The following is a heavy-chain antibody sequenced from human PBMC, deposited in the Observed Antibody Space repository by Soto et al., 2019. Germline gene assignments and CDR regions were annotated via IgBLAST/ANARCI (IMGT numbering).Heavy chain of an antibody. V-gene: IGHV3-11*01. CDR1: GFTFSDHY. Sequence: GGSLRLSCAASGFTFSDHYMSWVRQPPGKGLEWISYISSSGSPLYYADSVKGRFTISRDNAKNSLYLQMNSLRAEDTAVYYCARDPDTSYKIFCWGQGTLVTVSS. CDR2: ISSSGSPL. D-gene: IGHD3-10*01. CDR3: ARDPDTSYKIFC. J-gene: IGHJ4*02.